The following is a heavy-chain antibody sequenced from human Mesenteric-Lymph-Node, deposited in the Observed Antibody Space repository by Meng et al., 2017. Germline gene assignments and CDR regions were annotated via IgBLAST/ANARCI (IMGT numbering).Heavy chain of an antibody. J-gene: IGHJ4*02. Sequence: GESLKISCAASGFTFSSYEMNWVRQAPGKGLEWVGRTRNKANSYTTEYAASVKGRFTISRDDSKNSLYLQMNSLRAEDTAVYYCAKDLVGATTDYWGQGTLVTVSS. CDR3: AKDLVGATTDY. D-gene: IGHD1-26*01. CDR2: TRNKANSYTT. CDR1: GFTFSSYE. V-gene: IGHV3-72*01.